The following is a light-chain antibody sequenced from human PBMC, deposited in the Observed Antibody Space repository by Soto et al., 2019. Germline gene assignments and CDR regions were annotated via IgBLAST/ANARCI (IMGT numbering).Light chain of an antibody. Sequence: VVTMSPGTLSLSTGVRAALSYRPSHTVNNNYLAWYQQIPVQAPRLLISGASGRATGTPDRFSGSAPGTDFTLTISRLEREDFAVYYCQRYGSSPRRVGQGTKV. CDR1: HTVNNNY. CDR3: QRYGSSPRR. CDR2: GAS. J-gene: IGKJ1*01. V-gene: IGKV3-20*01.